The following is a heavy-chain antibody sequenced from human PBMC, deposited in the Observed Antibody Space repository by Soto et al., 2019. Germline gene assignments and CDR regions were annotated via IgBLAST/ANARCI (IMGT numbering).Heavy chain of an antibody. CDR2: IDSSGGT. CDR1: DDSSSSYK. D-gene: IGHD1-1*01. Sequence: QVQLQESGPGLVKPSETLSLTCTVSDDSSSSYKWSWIRQPPGRRLEWIGYIDSSGGTSYNPPLRHPVTISVDTSATQCSLTLRSVTAAEPAVSYGVRQGFWRRHGLVDVWGQGSTV. J-gene: IGHJ6*02. V-gene: IGHV4-59*08. CDR3: VRQGFWRRHGLVDV.